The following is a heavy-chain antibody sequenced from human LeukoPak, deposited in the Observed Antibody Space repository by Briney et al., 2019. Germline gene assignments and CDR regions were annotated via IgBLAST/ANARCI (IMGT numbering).Heavy chain of an antibody. CDR3: ARSYSNYGYYYYYMDV. CDR2: ISGSGGST. V-gene: IGHV3-23*01. D-gene: IGHD4-11*01. J-gene: IGHJ6*03. Sequence: GGSLRLSCAASGFTFSSYGMSWVRQAPGKGLEWVSAISGSGGSTYYADSVKGRFTISRDNSKNTLYLQMNSLRAEDTAVYYCARSYSNYGYYYYYMDVWGKGTTVTVSS. CDR1: GFTFSSYG.